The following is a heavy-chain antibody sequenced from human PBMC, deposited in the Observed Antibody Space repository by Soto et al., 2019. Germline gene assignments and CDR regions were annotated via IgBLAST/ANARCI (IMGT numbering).Heavy chain of an antibody. CDR2: IYPDDSDT. V-gene: IGHV5-51*01. CDR3: ASSVLVTSTMNYFDL. Sequence: GGSLKISCQGSGYSFSNFWIAWVRQMPGEGLEWLGIIYPDDSDTRYSPSFLGQVTISADKSIKTTYLQWSSLKASDTAIYFCASSVLVTSTMNYFDLWGQGTLVTVSS. CDR1: GYSFSNFW. D-gene: IGHD2-8*02. J-gene: IGHJ4*02.